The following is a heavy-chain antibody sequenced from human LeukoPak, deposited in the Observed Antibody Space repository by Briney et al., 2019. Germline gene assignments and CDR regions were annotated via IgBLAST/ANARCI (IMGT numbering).Heavy chain of an antibody. Sequence: GGSLRLSCAASGFNSGFDFHIYAMTWVRQAPGKGLEWVAVISYDGSNKYYADSVKGRFTISRDNSKNTLYLQMNSLRAEDTAVYYCARDRRLLALDYYFDYWGQGTLVTVSS. CDR2: ISYDGSNK. J-gene: IGHJ4*02. V-gene: IGHV3-30*04. CDR3: ARDRRLLALDYYFDY. D-gene: IGHD3-22*01. CDR1: GFNSGFDFHIYA.